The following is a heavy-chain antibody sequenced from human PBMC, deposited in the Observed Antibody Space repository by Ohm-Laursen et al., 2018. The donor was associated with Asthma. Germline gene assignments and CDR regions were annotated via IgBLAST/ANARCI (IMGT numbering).Heavy chain of an antibody. CDR3: ARDVMEWYLPAFDF. CDR1: GFTFNTYA. J-gene: IGHJ4*02. CDR2: IDTSGGST. Sequence: SLRLSCTASGFTFNTYAMSWVRQAPGKGLEWVSGIDTSGGSTYYADSVNGRFTVSRDDSKNTLYLQMNSLRPDDTAVYYCARDVMEWYLPAFDFWGQGTLVTVSS. D-gene: IGHD3-3*01. V-gene: IGHV3-23*01.